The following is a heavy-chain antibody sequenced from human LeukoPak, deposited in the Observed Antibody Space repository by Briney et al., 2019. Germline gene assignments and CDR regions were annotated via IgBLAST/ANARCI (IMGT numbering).Heavy chain of an antibody. CDR2: ITSSSSYI. V-gene: IGHV3-21*01. Sequence: PGGSLRLSCAASGFTFSSYTMNWVRQAPGKGLEWVSSITSSSSYIYYADSLRGRFTISRDNARNSLYLQMNSLRAEDTAMYYCARRAGAYSHPYDYWGQGTLVTVSS. J-gene: IGHJ4*02. CDR3: ARRAGAYSHPYDY. D-gene: IGHD4/OR15-4a*01. CDR1: GFTFSSYT.